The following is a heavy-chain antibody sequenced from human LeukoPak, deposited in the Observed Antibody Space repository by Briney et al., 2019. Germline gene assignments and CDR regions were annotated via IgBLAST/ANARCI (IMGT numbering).Heavy chain of an antibody. V-gene: IGHV1-2*02. J-gene: IGHJ4*02. CDR2: INPNSGDT. CDR3: ARDHAFVYCSGGTCYDDY. Sequence: ASVKVSCKASGYTFTGYYMHWVRQAPGQGLEWMGWINPNSGDTHYAQKFQGRVTMTRDTSINTAYMELSRLRSDDTAVYYCARDHAFVYCSGGTCYDDYWGQGNLVTVSS. D-gene: IGHD2-15*01. CDR1: GYTFTGYY.